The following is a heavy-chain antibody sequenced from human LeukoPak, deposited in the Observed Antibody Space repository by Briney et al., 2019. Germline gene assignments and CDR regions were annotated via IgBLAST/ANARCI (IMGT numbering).Heavy chain of an antibody. J-gene: IGHJ3*02. CDR1: GYTFTSYG. CDR2: ISAYNGNT. V-gene: IGHV1-18*01. CDR3: ARDAVRRQLVFFDAFDI. Sequence: ASVKVSCKASGYTFTSYGISWVRQAPGQGLEWMGWISAYNGNTNYAQKFQGRVTITADESTSTAYMELSSLRSEDTAVYYCARDAVRRQLVFFDAFDIWGQGTMVTVSS. D-gene: IGHD6-6*01.